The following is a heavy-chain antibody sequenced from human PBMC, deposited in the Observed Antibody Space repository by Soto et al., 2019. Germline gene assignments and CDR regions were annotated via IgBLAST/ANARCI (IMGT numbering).Heavy chain of an antibody. CDR2: ISGSGGST. J-gene: IGHJ4*02. Sequence: GGSLRLSCAASGFTFSSYAMSWVRQAPGKGLEWVSAISGSGGSTYYADSVKGRFTISRDNSKNTLYLQMNSLRAEDTAVYYCAKEFNTYYYGSGSHYKSRQYYFDYWGQGTLVTVSS. CDR3: AKEFNTYYYGSGSHYKSRQYYFDY. V-gene: IGHV3-23*01. D-gene: IGHD3-10*01. CDR1: GFTFSSYA.